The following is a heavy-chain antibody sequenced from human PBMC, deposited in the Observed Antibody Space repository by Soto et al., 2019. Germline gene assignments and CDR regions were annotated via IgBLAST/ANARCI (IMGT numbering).Heavy chain of an antibody. CDR3: AGAAPFWFDP. V-gene: IGHV4-39*07. CDR2: IYYSGST. J-gene: IGHJ5*02. CDR1: GGSISSSSYY. Sequence: SETLSLTCTVSGGSISSSSYYWGWIRQPPGKGLEWIGSIYYSGSTYYNPSLKSRVTISVDTSKNQFSLKLSSVTAADTAVYYCAGAAPFWFDPWGQGTLVTVSS.